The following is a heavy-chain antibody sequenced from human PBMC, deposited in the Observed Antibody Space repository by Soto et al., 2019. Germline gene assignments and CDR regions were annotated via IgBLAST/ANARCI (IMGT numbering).Heavy chain of an antibody. CDR2: ITPIFGTA. Sequence: QVQLVQSGAEVKKPGSSVKVSCKASGGTFSSYAISWVRQAPGQGLEWMGGITPIFGTANYAQKFQGRVTITADESTSTAYMELSSLRSEDTAVYYCARDLYYYDSSGYSRTYAFDIWGQGTMVTVSS. D-gene: IGHD3-22*01. J-gene: IGHJ3*02. CDR1: GGTFSSYA. CDR3: ARDLYYYDSSGYSRTYAFDI. V-gene: IGHV1-69*01.